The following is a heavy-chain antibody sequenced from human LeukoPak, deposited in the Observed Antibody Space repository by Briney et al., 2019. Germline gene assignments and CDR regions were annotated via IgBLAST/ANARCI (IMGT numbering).Heavy chain of an antibody. Sequence: GASVKVSCKASGYTFTNYYMHWVRQAPGQGLEWMGWINANNGATHYAQNFQGRVTMTRDTSISTVYMELSRLRSDDTALYYCARDHNWGPDYWGQGTLVTVSS. V-gene: IGHV1-2*02. D-gene: IGHD7-27*01. CDR2: INANNGAT. J-gene: IGHJ4*02. CDR3: ARDHNWGPDY. CDR1: GYTFTNYY.